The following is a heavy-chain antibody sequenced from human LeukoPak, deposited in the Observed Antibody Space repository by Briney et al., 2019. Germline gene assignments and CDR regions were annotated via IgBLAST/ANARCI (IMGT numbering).Heavy chain of an antibody. CDR3: AKATGNLGN. J-gene: IGHJ4*02. CDR2: ISSSSSFI. D-gene: IGHD1-1*01. V-gene: IGHV3-21*04. CDR1: GFTFSSYS. Sequence: GGSLRLSCAASGFTFSSYSMNWVRQAPGKGLEWVSSISSSSSFIYYADSVKGRFTISRDNSKNTLYVQMNSLTAEDTAIYYCAKATGNLGNWGQGTLVTVSS.